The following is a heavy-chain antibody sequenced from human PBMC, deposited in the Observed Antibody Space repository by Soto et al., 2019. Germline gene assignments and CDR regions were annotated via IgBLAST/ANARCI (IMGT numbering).Heavy chain of an antibody. D-gene: IGHD3-9*01. CDR1: GYTFTSYT. Sequence: ASVKVSCKASGYTFTSYTISWVRQAPGQGLEWMGWISAYNGHTNYAQKLQDRVIMTTDTTTNTAYMELRSLTSDDTAVYYCAREADHYDILTGYYLDYWGQGTLVTVSS. CDR3: AREADHYDILTGYYLDY. J-gene: IGHJ4*02. CDR2: ISAYNGHT. V-gene: IGHV1-18*01.